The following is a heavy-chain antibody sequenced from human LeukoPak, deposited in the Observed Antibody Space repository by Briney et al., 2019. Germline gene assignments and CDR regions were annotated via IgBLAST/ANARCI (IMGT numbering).Heavy chain of an antibody. Sequence: PGGSLRLSCAASGFTFSTYWMHWVRQAPGKGLEWVAFIRYDGSNKYYADSVKGRFTISRDNSKNTLYLQMNSLRAEDTAVYYCANVVPAAIGDYWGQGTLATVSS. V-gene: IGHV3-30*02. CDR1: GFTFSTYW. CDR2: IRYDGSNK. CDR3: ANVVPAAIGDY. J-gene: IGHJ4*02. D-gene: IGHD2-2*02.